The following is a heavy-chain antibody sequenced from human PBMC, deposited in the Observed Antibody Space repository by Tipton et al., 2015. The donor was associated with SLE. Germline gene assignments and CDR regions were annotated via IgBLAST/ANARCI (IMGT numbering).Heavy chain of an antibody. D-gene: IGHD2-8*01. CDR1: GGSISTTTYF. CDR2: MYTSGST. J-gene: IGHJ6*02. CDR3: ARGMLTWRGAISGVDV. Sequence: TLSLTCTVSGGSISTTTYFWNWIRQPAGKGLEWIGRMYTSGSTNYNPSLSSRVTISADTSKNQFSLKLTSVPAADTAVYYCARGMLTWRGAISGVDVWGQGTSVNVSS. V-gene: IGHV4-61*02.